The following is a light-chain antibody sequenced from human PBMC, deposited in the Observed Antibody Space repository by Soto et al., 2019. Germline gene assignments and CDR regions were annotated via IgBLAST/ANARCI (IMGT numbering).Light chain of an antibody. J-gene: IGLJ2*01. Sequence: QSVLTQPPSVSGAPGQRVTISCTGSSSNIGAGYDVHWYQQLPGTAPKLLIYGNSNRPSGVPDRFSGSKSGTSASLAITGLQAEDESDYYCQSYDSSLSGHVVFGGLTKLTVL. V-gene: IGLV1-40*01. CDR3: QSYDSSLSGHVV. CDR1: SSNIGAGYD. CDR2: GNS.